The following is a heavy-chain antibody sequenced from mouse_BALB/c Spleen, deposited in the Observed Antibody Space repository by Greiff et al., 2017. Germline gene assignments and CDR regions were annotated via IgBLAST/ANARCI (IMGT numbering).Heavy chain of an antibody. J-gene: IGHJ4*01. Sequence: DVQLVESGAELVKPGASVKLSCTASGFNIKDTYMHWVKQRPEQGLEWIGRIDPANGNTKYDPKFQGKATITADTSSNTAYLQLSSLTSEDTAVYYCARRGPWLLLFDAMDYWGQGTSVTVSS. CDR1: GFNIKDTY. V-gene: IGHV14-3*02. CDR2: IDPANGNT. D-gene: IGHD2-3*01. CDR3: ARRGPWLLLFDAMDY.